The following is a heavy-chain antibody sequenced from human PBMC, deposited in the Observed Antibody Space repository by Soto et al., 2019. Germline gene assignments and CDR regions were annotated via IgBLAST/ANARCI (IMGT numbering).Heavy chain of an antibody. V-gene: IGHV3-53*02. D-gene: IGHD3-10*01. CDR2: IYSGGST. CDR3: ATTMVRGVIIYGYYYGMYV. Sequence: EVQLVETGGGLIRAGGSLRLSCAASGFTVSSNYMSWVRQAPGKGLEWVSVIYSGGSTYYADSVKGRFTISRDNSKNTLYLQMNSLRAEDTAVYYCATTMVRGVIIYGYYYGMYVWGQGTTVTVSS. J-gene: IGHJ6*02. CDR1: GFTVSSNY.